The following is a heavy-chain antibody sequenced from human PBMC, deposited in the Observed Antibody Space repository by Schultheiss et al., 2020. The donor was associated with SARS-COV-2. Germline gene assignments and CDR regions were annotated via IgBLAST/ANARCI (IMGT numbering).Heavy chain of an antibody. CDR3: ARDGGAGGYYDY. CDR2: ISYDGNNE. Sequence: GGSLSLSCAASGFTFGSYGMHWVRQAPGKGLEWVAVISYDGNNEYYADSVKGRFTISRDNSKHTLFLQMNSLGAGDTAVYYCARDGGAGGYYDYWGQGTLVTVSS. J-gene: IGHJ4*02. CDR1: GFTFGSYG. V-gene: IGHV3-30*03. D-gene: IGHD3-16*01.